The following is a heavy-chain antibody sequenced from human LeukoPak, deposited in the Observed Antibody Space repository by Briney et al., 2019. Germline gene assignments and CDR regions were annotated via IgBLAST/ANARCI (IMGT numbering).Heavy chain of an antibody. Sequence: KASETLSLTCTVSGGSITSGAYCWSWIRQPPGKGLEWIGYIYYSGSTNYNPSLKSRVTISVDTSKNQFSLKLSSVTAADTAVYYCAVVGATLTMDYWGQGTLVTVSS. V-gene: IGHV4-61*08. CDR3: AVVGATLTMDY. J-gene: IGHJ4*02. D-gene: IGHD1-26*01. CDR1: GGSITSGAYC. CDR2: IYYSGST.